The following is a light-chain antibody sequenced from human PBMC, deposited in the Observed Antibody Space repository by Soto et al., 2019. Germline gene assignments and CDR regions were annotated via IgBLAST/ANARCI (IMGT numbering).Light chain of an antibody. J-gene: IGKJ1*01. V-gene: IGKV2-28*01. CDR3: MQALHTPRT. Sequence: MTQSPLSLXXAXGXXXXXSCSSSHXLLHSNGNHCLEWYFQKPGQSPKLLIYLASIRASGVPDRFSGSGSGTDFTLKISRVEAEDVGVYYCMQALHTPRTFGQGTKVDIK. CDR1: HXLLHSNGNHC. CDR2: LAS.